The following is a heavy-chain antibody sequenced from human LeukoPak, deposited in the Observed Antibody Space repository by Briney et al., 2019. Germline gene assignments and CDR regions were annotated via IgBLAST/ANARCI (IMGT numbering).Heavy chain of an antibody. J-gene: IGHJ3*01. CDR1: GFTFDDYG. V-gene: IGHV3-20*04. CDR3: ARDFFPRIVVVPAAVFDV. CDR2: INWNIGST. Sequence: GGSLRLSCAASGFTFDDYGMSWVRQVPGKGLEWVSGINWNIGSTGYADSVKGRFTISRDNAKNSLYLQMNSLRAEDTALYYCARDFFPRIVVVPAAVFDVWGLGTIVTVSS. D-gene: IGHD2-2*01.